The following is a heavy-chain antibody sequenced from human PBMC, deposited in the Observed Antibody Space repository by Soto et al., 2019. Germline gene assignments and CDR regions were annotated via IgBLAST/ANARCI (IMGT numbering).Heavy chain of an antibody. Sequence: EVQLLESGGGLVQPGGSLRLSCAASGFIFSNYAMNWVRQAPGKGLEWVSGISGSGGSTYYADSVKGRFTISRDNSKNRLYLQMNSLRAEDTAVYYCAKGHYSSDPSLWFDPWGQGTLVTVPS. CDR3: AKGHYSSDPSLWFDP. CDR2: ISGSGGST. D-gene: IGHD6-19*01. CDR1: GFIFSNYA. V-gene: IGHV3-23*01. J-gene: IGHJ5*02.